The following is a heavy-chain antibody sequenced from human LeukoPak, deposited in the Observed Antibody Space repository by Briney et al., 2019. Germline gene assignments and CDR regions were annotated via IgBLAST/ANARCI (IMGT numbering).Heavy chain of an antibody. V-gene: IGHV4-31*03. CDR2: IYYSGST. D-gene: IGHD3-16*01. CDR3: ARHVWVRWYYFDY. J-gene: IGHJ4*02. Sequence: PSETLSLTCTVSGGSISSGGYYWSWIRQHPGKGLEWIGYIYYSGSTYYNPSLKSRVTISVDTSKNQFSLKLSSVTAADTAVYYCARHVWVRWYYFDYWGQGTLVIVSA. CDR1: GGSISSGGYY.